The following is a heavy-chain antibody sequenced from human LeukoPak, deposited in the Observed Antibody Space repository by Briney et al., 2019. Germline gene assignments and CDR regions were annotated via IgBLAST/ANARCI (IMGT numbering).Heavy chain of an antibody. D-gene: IGHD5-12*01. V-gene: IGHV4-61*02. Sequence: NPSETLSLTCTVSGGSISSGSYYWSWVRQPAGKGLEWIGRIYTSGSTDYNPSLKSRVTISVDTSKNQFSLKLSSVTAADTAVYYCARLVDSGCDYFDYWGQGTLVTVSS. CDR2: IYTSGST. CDR3: ARLVDSGCDYFDY. CDR1: GGSISSGSYY. J-gene: IGHJ4*02.